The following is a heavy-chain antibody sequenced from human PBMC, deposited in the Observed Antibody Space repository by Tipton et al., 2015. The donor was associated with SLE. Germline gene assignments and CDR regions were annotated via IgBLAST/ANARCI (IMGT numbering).Heavy chain of an antibody. V-gene: IGHV3-7*01. CDR1: GFTFSSYW. CDR2: IKQDGSEK. D-gene: IGHD6-19*01. Sequence: QLVQSGAEVKKPGESLKISCAASGFTFSSYWMSWVRQAPGKGLEWVANIKQDGSEKFYVDSVKGRFTISRDNAKNSLYLQINRLGAEDTAVYYCAREGYSSGWYFDYWGQGTLVTVSS. J-gene: IGHJ4*02. CDR3: AREGYSSGWYFDY.